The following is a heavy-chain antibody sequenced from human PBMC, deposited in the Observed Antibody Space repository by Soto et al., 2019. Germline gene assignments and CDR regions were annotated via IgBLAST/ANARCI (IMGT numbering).Heavy chain of an antibody. D-gene: IGHD3-16*01. CDR3: ARVGRVTKFGYYYYYMDV. J-gene: IGHJ6*03. CDR1: GGSISSYY. V-gene: IGHV4-59*01. CDR2: IYYSGST. Sequence: SETLSLTCTVSGGSISSYYWSWIRQPPGKGLEWIGYIYYSGSTNYNPSLKSRVTISVDTSKNQFSLKLSSVTAADTAVYYCARVGRVTKFGYYYYYMDVWGKGTTVTVSS.